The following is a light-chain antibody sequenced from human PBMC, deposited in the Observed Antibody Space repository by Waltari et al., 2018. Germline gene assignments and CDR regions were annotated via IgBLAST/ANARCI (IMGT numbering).Light chain of an antibody. CDR3: QQRYSTPLT. CDR2: AAS. J-gene: IGKJ1*01. CDR1: QSISSY. Sequence: DIQMTQSPSSLSASVGDRVTITCRASQSISSYLNWYQQKPGKAPKLLIYAASSLQSGVPSRFSGSGSGTDFTLTISSLQPEDFATYYGQQRYSTPLTFGQGTKVEIK. V-gene: IGKV1-39*01.